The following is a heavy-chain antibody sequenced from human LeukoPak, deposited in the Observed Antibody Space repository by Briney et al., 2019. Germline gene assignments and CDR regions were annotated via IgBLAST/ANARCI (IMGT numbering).Heavy chain of an antibody. D-gene: IGHD1-26*01. V-gene: IGHV3-30*14. J-gene: IGHJ4*02. CDR2: ISYDGSNK. Sequence: LGRSLRLSCAASGFTFSSYAMHWVRQAPGKGLEWVAVISYDGSNKYYADSVKGRFTISRDNSKNTLYLQMNSLRAEDTAVYYCAREEKWELRGFDYWGQGTLVTVSS. CDR1: GFTFSSYA. CDR3: AREEKWELRGFDY.